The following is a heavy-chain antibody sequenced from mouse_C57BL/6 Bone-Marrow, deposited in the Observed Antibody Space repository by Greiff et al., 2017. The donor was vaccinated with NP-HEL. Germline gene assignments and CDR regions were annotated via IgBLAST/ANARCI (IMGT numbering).Heavy chain of an antibody. V-gene: IGHV1-18*01. J-gene: IGHJ3*01. D-gene: IGHD2-5*01. Sequence: EVKLQESGPELVKPGASVKIPCKASGYTFTDYNMDWVKQSHGKSLEWIGDINPNNGGTIYNQKFKGKATLTVDKSSSTAYMELRSLTSEDTAVYYCARRSNYTSAWFAYWGQGTLVTVSA. CDR3: ARRSNYTSAWFAY. CDR1: GYTFTDYN. CDR2: INPNNGGT.